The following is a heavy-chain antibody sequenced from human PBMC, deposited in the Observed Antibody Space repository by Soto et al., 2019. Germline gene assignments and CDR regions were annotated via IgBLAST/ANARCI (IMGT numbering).Heavy chain of an antibody. CDR2: IWYDGNKK. CDR3: GVDTTGLLYY. CDR1: GFSFSSSG. D-gene: IGHD5-18*01. V-gene: IGHV3-33*01. J-gene: IGHJ4*02. Sequence: QVHLVESGGGVVQPGRSLRLSCAASGFSFSSSGMHWVRQAPGKGLEWVAVIWYDGNKKYYGDSVRGRFTISRDKSRNSLNLEMNSLRAKDTPVYYGGVDTTGLLYYWGQGTLVTVSS.